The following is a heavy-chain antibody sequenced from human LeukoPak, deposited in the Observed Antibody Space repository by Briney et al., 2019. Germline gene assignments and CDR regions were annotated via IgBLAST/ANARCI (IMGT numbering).Heavy chain of an antibody. J-gene: IGHJ4*02. CDR1: GXSFSSYA. Sequence: PGGSLRLSCSASGXSFSSYAMHWVRQAPGKGLEYVSATSSNGGSTYYADSVKGAFTISRDNSKNTLYLQMSSLRAEDTAVYYCVRESSYGSGSYDYWGQGSLVTVSS. V-gene: IGHV3-64D*06. CDR2: TSSNGGST. D-gene: IGHD3-10*01. CDR3: VRESSYGSGSYDY.